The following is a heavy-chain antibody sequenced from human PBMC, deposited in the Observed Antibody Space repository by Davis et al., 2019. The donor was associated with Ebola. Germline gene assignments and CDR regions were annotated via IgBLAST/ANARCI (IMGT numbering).Heavy chain of an antibody. CDR1: GFTFSNHA. D-gene: IGHD6-19*01. CDR3: ARVSISGCPDY. Sequence: GESLKISCAASGFTFSNHAMTWVRQAPGKGLEWVSSITASGRTTYYAASVKGRFTISRDNSKNTLYLQMNSLRAEDTAVYYCARVSISGCPDYWGQGTLVTVSS. CDR2: ITASGRTT. V-gene: IGHV3-23*01. J-gene: IGHJ4*02.